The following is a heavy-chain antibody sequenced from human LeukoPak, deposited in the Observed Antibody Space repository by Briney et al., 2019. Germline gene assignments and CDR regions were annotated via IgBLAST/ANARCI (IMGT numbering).Heavy chain of an antibody. CDR2: IIPIFGTA. J-gene: IGHJ4*02. D-gene: IGHD2-15*01. V-gene: IGHV1-69*13. Sequence: ASVKVSCMASGGTFSSYAISWVRQAPGPGLEWMGRIIPIFGTANYAQKFQGRVTVTADESTSTVYMEVSSLRSEDTAVYYCARAYCSGGSCYYFDSWGQGTLVTVSS. CDR1: GGTFSSYA. CDR3: ARAYCSGGSCYYFDS.